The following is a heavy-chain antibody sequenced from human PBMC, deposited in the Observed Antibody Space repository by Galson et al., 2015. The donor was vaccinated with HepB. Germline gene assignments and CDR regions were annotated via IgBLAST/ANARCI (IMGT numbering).Heavy chain of an antibody. CDR2: ISAYNGDT. CDR3: ARVPYFDVSSGSYHRTFHHYMDV. D-gene: IGHD3-3*01. Sequence: SVKVSCKASGYSFSTYGISWVRQAPGQGLEWIGWISAYNGDTNYAQKVQGRVTMTTDTSTSTAYMELRSLRSDDTAVYYCARVPYFDVSSGSYHRTFHHYMDVWGKGTTVAVSS. V-gene: IGHV1-18*01. CDR1: GYSFSTYG. J-gene: IGHJ6*03.